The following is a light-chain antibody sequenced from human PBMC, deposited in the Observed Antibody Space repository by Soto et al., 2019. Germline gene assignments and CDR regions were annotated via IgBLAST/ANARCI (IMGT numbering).Light chain of an antibody. Sequence: QSALTQPPSASGSPGQSVTISCTGTSSDVGKYDYVSWFQHHPGKAPKLIIYEVSKRPSGVPDRFSGSKSGSTASLTISGLQAEDEAHYYCSSFTSKSTLIFGGGTKLTVL. CDR3: SSFTSKSTLI. CDR2: EVS. CDR1: SSDVGKYDY. V-gene: IGLV2-8*01. J-gene: IGLJ2*01.